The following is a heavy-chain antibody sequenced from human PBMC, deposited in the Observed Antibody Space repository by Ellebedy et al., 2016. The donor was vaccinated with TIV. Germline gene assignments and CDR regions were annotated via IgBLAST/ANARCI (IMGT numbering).Heavy chain of an antibody. V-gene: IGHV3-48*01. Sequence: GESLKISCVASGFTFSDYSMNWVRQAPGKGLEWVSYISRSSSRIYYADSVKGRFTVSRDNAKNSLFLQMNSLRAEDTAVYYCAKDRRGTIVVAADYWGQGTLVTVSS. CDR2: ISRSSSRI. J-gene: IGHJ4*02. D-gene: IGHD6-19*01. CDR1: GFTFSDYS. CDR3: AKDRRGTIVVAADY.